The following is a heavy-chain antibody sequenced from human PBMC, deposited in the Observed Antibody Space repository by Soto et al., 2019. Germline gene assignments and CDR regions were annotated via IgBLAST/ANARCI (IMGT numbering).Heavy chain of an antibody. CDR1: GYTFTSYG. D-gene: IGHD2-2*01. J-gene: IGHJ5*02. CDR3: VSFYVLPIGLEWLVP. CDR2: INAANGDT. V-gene: IGHV1-3*01. Sequence: KASCKASGYTFTSYGIHWVRQAPGQRHEWMGWINAANGDTKYSPKFQGRVTITRDTSASTAYMELSSLRSEDTAVYYCVSFYVLPIGLEWLVPWCQRTLVTVSS.